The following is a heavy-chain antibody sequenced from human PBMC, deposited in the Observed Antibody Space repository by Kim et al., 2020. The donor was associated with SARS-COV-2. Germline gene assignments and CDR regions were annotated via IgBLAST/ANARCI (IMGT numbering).Heavy chain of an antibody. Sequence: ASVKVSCKASGYTFTRYGMSWVRQAPGQGLEWMGWISGYDGKTNYAQKFQDRVTMTADTSTSTVYMELRKLRSDDTAVYYCARLGGEVPLVPTAMRYYYG. V-gene: IGHV1-18*01. CDR2: ISGYDGKT. CDR3: ARLGGEVPLVPTAMRYYYG. CDR1: GYTFTRYG. D-gene: IGHD2-2*01. J-gene: IGHJ6*01.